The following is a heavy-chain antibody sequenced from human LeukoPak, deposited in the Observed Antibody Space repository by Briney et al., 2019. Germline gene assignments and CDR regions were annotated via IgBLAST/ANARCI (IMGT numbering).Heavy chain of an antibody. CDR2: IPPGDSDA. Sequence: GESLKISCKGSGYTFTNYYIGWVRQTPGKGLDWMGIIPPGDSDARYSPSFQGQVTISADKSISTAYLRWSSLKASDTAMYYCARRYCSSTSCNPYFFDYWGQGTLVTVSS. CDR3: ARRYCSSTSCNPYFFDY. CDR1: GYTFTNYY. D-gene: IGHD2-2*01. J-gene: IGHJ4*02. V-gene: IGHV5-51*01.